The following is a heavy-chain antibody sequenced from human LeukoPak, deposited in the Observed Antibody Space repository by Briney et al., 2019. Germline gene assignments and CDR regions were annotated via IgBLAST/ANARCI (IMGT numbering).Heavy chain of an antibody. D-gene: IGHD6-6*01. CDR1: GGSISTGTDY. CDR2: IYYSGST. J-gene: IGHJ5*02. Sequence: SETLSLTCTVSGGSISTGTDYWGWIRQPPGKGLEWIGSIYYSGSTYYTPSLKSRVTISVDTSRNQFSLKLTSVTAADTAIYYCARGAYTSSRFDPWGQGTLVTVSS. CDR3: ARGAYTSSRFDP. V-gene: IGHV4-39*01.